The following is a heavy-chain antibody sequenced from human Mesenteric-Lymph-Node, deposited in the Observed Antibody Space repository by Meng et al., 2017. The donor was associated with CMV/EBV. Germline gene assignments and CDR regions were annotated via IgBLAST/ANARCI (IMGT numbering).Heavy chain of an antibody. J-gene: IGHJ4*02. Sequence: GESLKISCAASGFTFSTYAMSWVRQAPGKGLEWVSIIFSGGSSAYYADSVRGRFTVSRDYSRNTVFLHMNSPRGEDTAVYYCAKESRGSARFFDYWGPGTLVTSPQ. CDR3: AKESRGSARFFDY. V-gene: IGHV3-23*03. D-gene: IGHD3-16*01. CDR1: GFTFSTYA. CDR2: IFSGGSSA.